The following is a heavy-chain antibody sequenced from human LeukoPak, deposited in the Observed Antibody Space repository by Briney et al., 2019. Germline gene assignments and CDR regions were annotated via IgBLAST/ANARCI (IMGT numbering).Heavy chain of an antibody. J-gene: IGHJ3*02. D-gene: IGHD5-18*01. CDR3: ARRKIRYIGYSYISPDAFDI. CDR1: RGSFSGYY. Sequence: SETRSLTCAVYRGSFSGYYWSWIRQPPGNGLEWIGEINHRGSTNYNPSLKSRVTIPVQTSKNQLSLKLSSVTAADTVVYYCARRKIRYIGYSYISPDAFDIWGQGTMVTVSS. CDR2: INHRGST. V-gene: IGHV4-34*01.